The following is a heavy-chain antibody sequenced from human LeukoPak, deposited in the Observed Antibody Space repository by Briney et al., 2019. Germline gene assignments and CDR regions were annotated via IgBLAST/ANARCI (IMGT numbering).Heavy chain of an antibody. Sequence: SETLSLTCTVSGGSISNYYWGWIRQPPGRGLEWIGYIYYSGSTNHNPSLKSRVTISLDTSKKHFSLKLSSVTAADTAVYYCARRLTFYYDLWGQGTLVTVSS. D-gene: IGHD3-22*01. CDR1: GGSISNYY. CDR3: ARRLTFYYDL. V-gene: IGHV4-59*08. CDR2: IYYSGST. J-gene: IGHJ4*02.